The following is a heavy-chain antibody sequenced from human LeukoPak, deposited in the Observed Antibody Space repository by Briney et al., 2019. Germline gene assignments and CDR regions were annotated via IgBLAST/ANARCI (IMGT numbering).Heavy chain of an antibody. D-gene: IGHD3-22*01. CDR2: ISSSGSTI. CDR1: GFTFSDYY. V-gene: IGHV3-11*01. CDR3: ARDLDYYDSSGQFTHFDY. Sequence: GGSLRLSCAASGFTFSDYYMSWIRQAPGKGLEWVSYISSSGSTIYYADSVKGRFTISRDNAKNSLYLQMNSLRAEDTAVYYCARDLDYYDSSGQFTHFDYWGQGTLVTVSS. J-gene: IGHJ4*02.